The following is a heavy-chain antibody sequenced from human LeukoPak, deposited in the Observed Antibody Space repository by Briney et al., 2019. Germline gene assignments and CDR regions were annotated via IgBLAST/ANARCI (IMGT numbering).Heavy chain of an antibody. CDR2: ISGSGGST. Sequence: PGGSLRLSCAASGFTFSSYAMSWVRQAPGKGLEWVSAISGSGGSTYYAGSVKGRFTISRDNSKNTLYLQMNSLRAEDTAVYYCAKRRYSSGWVLAYWGQGTLVTVSS. D-gene: IGHD6-19*01. CDR3: AKRRYSSGWVLAY. J-gene: IGHJ4*02. V-gene: IGHV3-23*01. CDR1: GFTFSSYA.